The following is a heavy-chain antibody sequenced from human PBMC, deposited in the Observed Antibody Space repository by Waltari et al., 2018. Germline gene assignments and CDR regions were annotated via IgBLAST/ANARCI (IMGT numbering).Heavy chain of an antibody. V-gene: IGHV4-34*01. J-gene: IGHJ4*02. CDR1: GGSFRGYY. Sequence: QVQLQQWGAGLLKPSETLSLTCAVYGGSFRGYYWSWIRKPPGKGLEWIGEINHSGSTNYNPYLKSRVTISVDTSKNQFSLKLSSVTAADTAVYYCARGESSSWSRPFDYWGQGTLVTVSS. D-gene: IGHD6-13*01. CDR2: INHSGST. CDR3: ARGESSSWSRPFDY.